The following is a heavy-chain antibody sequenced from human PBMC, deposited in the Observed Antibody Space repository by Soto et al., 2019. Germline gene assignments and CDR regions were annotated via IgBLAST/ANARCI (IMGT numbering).Heavy chain of an antibody. Sequence: KASETLSLTCTVSGGSISSSSYYWGWIRQPPGKGLEWIGSIYYSGSTYYNPSLKSRVTISVDTSKNQFSLKLSSVTAADTAVYYCARLNVDTAMASGVHYFDYWGQGTLVTVSS. V-gene: IGHV4-39*01. J-gene: IGHJ4*02. CDR3: ARLNVDTAMASGVHYFDY. CDR1: GGSISSSSYY. CDR2: IYYSGST. D-gene: IGHD5-18*01.